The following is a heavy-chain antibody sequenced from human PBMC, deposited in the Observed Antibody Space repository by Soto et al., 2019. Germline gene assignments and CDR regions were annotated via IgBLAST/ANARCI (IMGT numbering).Heavy chain of an antibody. Sequence: PGGSLRLSCAASGFTFSDYYMSWIRQAPGKGLEWVSYISSSGSTIYYADSVKGRFTISRDNAKNSLYLQMNSLRAEDTAVYYCARERVTMVRGVINHYYSYYGMDVCGPGTTLTVSS. CDR3: ARERVTMVRGVINHYYSYYGMDV. CDR1: GFTFSDYY. D-gene: IGHD3-10*01. J-gene: IGHJ6*02. V-gene: IGHV3-11*01. CDR2: ISSSGSTI.